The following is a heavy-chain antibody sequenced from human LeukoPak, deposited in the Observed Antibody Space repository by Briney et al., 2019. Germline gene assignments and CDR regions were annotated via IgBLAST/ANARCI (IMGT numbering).Heavy chain of an antibody. CDR1: GGTFSSYA. CDR2: IIPIFGIA. V-gene: IGHV1-69*04. D-gene: IGHD1-14*01. Sequence: ASVKVSCKASGGTFSSYAINWVRQAPGQGLEWMGRIIPIFGIANYAQKFQGRVTITADKSTSTAYMELSSLRSEDTAVYYCARGSVYFDYWGQGTLVTVSS. J-gene: IGHJ4*02. CDR3: ARGSVYFDY.